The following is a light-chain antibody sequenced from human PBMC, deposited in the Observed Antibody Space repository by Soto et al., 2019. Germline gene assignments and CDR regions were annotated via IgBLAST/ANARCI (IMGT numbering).Light chain of an antibody. J-gene: IGKJ2*01. V-gene: IGKV3-15*01. CDR1: QSVSSN. CDR2: GAS. CDR3: QQYDNWHRT. Sequence: EIVMTQSPATLSVSPGERATLSCRASQSVSSNLAWYQQKPGQAPSLLIYGASTRATGVPARFSGSGSGTEFTLTISSLQSEDFAVDYCQQYDNWHRTFGQGTKLEI.